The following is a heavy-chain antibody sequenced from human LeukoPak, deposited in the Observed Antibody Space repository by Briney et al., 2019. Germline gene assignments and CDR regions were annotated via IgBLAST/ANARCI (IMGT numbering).Heavy chain of an antibody. D-gene: IGHD3-16*02. CDR2: IYYSGST. Sequence: ASETLSLTCTVSGGSISSYYWSWIRQPPGKGLEWIGYIYYSGSTNYNPSLKSRVTISVDTSKNQFSLKLSSVTAADTAVYYCARGIGVTTYYDYVWGSYRSASFDYWGQGTLVTVSP. V-gene: IGHV4-59*01. CDR1: GGSISSYY. CDR3: ARGIGVTTYYDYVWGSYRSASFDY. J-gene: IGHJ4*02.